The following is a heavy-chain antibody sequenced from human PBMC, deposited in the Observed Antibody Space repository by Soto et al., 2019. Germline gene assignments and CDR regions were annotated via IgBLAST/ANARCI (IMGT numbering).Heavy chain of an antibody. D-gene: IGHD2-15*01. CDR1: GGSISSGGYY. CDR2: IYYSGST. CDR3: ARDSGVVVAATGAFDI. J-gene: IGHJ3*02. Sequence: TLSLTCTVSGGSISSGGYYWSWIRQHPGKGLEWIGYIYYSGSTYYNPSLKSRVTISVDTSKNQFSLKLSSVTAADTAVYYCARDSGVVVAATGAFDIWGQGTMVTVSS. V-gene: IGHV4-31*03.